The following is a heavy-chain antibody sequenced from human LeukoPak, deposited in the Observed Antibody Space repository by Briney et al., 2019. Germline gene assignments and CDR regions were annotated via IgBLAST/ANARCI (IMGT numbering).Heavy chain of an antibody. CDR2: IYYSWSI. D-gene: IGHD6-6*01. V-gene: IGHV4-39*01. CDR1: GGFISSSSYY. Sequence: SETLSLTCTVSGGFISSSSYYGGWIRQPPVKGLEWIESIYYSWSIYYHPSLKSRVTISVDTSQNQYSLKLSSVTAADTAVYYCARRLVFGGQGTLVTVSS. CDR3: ARRLVF. J-gene: IGHJ4*02.